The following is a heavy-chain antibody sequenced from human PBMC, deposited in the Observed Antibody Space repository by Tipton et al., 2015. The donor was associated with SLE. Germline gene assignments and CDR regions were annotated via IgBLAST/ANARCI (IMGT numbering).Heavy chain of an antibody. Sequence: TLSLTCAVSGGSISSGGDSWSWIRQPPGKGLEWIGYIYHSGSTYYNPSLKSRVTISVDRSKNQFSLKVSSVTAADTAVYYCARGQGDVDTAMVIWNWFDPWGQGTLVTVSS. V-gene: IGHV4-30-2*01. CDR2: IYHSGST. D-gene: IGHD5-18*01. CDR1: GGSISSGGDS. CDR3: ARGQGDVDTAMVIWNWFDP. J-gene: IGHJ5*02.